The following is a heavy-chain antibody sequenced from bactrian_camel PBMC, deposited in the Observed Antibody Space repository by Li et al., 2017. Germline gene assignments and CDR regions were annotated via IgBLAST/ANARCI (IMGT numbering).Heavy chain of an antibody. Sequence: VQLVESGGGSVQAGGSLRLSCAASVYIKSTYCMGWFRQAPGKEREGVAGIDSAWVTTYADSVKDRFTISKDNARNTPYLQMNSLKPEDTAMYYCAADCADLDGGMWNVYNYWGQGTQVTVS. J-gene: IGHJ4*01. D-gene: IGHD6*01. CDR1: VYIKSTYC. CDR3: AADCADLDGGMWNVYNY. V-gene: IGHV3S53*01. CDR2: IDSAWVT.